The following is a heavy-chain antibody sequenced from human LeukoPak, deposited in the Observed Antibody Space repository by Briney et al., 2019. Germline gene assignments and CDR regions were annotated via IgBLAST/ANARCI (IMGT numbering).Heavy chain of an antibody. CDR1: GFSLSTSGVG. D-gene: IGHD5-18*01. V-gene: IGHV2-5*02. CDR3: AHTTPRRGYSYGYVVNPRNYYFDY. Sequence: ESGPTLVKPTQTLTLTCTFSGFSLSTSGVGVGWIRQPPGKALEWLALIYWDDDKRYSPSLKSRLTITKDTSKNQEVLTMTNMDPVDTATYYCAHTTPRRGYSYGYVVNPRNYYFDYWGQGTLVTVSS. J-gene: IGHJ4*02. CDR2: IYWDDDK.